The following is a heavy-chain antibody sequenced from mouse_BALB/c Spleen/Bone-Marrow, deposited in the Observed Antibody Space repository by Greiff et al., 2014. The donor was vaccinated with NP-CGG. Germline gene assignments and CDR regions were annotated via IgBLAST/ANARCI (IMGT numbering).Heavy chain of an antibody. CDR3: TRGSYGGSQYYFDY. CDR1: GYTFTSFY. Sequence: QVQLKESGAELVKPGASVKLSCKASGYTFTSFYMYWVKQRPGQGLEWIGGINPSNGGTNFNEKFKSKATLTLDKSSSTAYMQLSSLTSEDSAVYYCTRGSYGGSQYYFDYWGQGTTLTVSS. CDR2: INPSNGGT. V-gene: IGHV1S81*02. J-gene: IGHJ2*01. D-gene: IGHD1-1*01.